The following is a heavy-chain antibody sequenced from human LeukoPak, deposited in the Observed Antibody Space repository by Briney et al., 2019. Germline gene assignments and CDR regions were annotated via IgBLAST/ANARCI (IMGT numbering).Heavy chain of an antibody. Sequence: GGSLRLSCAASGFTFSSYSMNWVRQAPGKGLEWVSSISSSSSYIYYADSVKGRFTISRDNAKNSLYLQMNSLRAEDTAVYYCARDHAPTMVPGEYYDYMDVWGKGTTVTVSS. J-gene: IGHJ6*03. CDR2: ISSSSSYI. CDR3: ARDHAPTMVPGEYYDYMDV. V-gene: IGHV3-21*01. CDR1: GFTFSSYS. D-gene: IGHD3-10*01.